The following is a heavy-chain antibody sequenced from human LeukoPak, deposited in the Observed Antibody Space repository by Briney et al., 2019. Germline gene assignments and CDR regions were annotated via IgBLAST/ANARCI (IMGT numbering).Heavy chain of an antibody. CDR3: ASKDSSSWYEGFFDY. CDR1: RFTFSDFS. J-gene: IGHJ4*02. CDR2: VSTSGIST. V-gene: IGHV3-23*01. Sequence: PGGSLRLSCAASRFTFSDFSVNWVRQAPGKGLEWVSTVSTSGISTYYADSVKGRFTISRDNSKNTLYLQMNSLRAEDTAVYYCASKDSSSWYEGFFDYWGQGTLVTVSS. D-gene: IGHD6-13*01.